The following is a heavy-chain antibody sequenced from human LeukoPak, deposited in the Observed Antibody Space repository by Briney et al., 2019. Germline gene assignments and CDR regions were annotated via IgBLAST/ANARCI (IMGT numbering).Heavy chain of an antibody. CDR1: GYSISSGSY. CDR2: IHHSGSI. CDR3: ARAFGVVIYFDY. V-gene: IGHV4-38-2*02. D-gene: IGHD3-3*01. J-gene: IGHJ4*02. Sequence: SETLSLTCTVSGYSISSGSYWGWIRQPPGKGLEWIGSIHHSGSIYNNPSLKSRVTISVDTSKNQFSLKLSSVTAADTAVYYCARAFGVVIYFDYWGQGTLVTVSS.